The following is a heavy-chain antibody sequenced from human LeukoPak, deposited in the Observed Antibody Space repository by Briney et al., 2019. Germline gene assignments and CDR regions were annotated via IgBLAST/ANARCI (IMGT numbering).Heavy chain of an antibody. CDR3: ARGYSYGSVDY. CDR1: GFTFRTYA. D-gene: IGHD5-18*01. CDR2: ISDDGSNK. Sequence: PGGSLRLSCAASGFTFRTYAMNWVRQAPGKGLEWVAVISDDGSNKYYAESVKGQFTISRDNAKNSLYLQMNSLRAEDTAVYYCARGYSYGSVDYWGQGTLVTVSS. J-gene: IGHJ4*02. V-gene: IGHV3-30*04.